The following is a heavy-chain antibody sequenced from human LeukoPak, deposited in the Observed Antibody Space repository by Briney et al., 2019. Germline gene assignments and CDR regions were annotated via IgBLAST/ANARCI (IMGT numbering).Heavy chain of an antibody. D-gene: IGHD6-19*01. V-gene: IGHV3-23*01. Sequence: PGGSLRLSCAASGFTFSSYAMSWVRQAPGKGLEWVSAISGSGGSTYYADSVKGRFTTSRDNSKNTLYLQMNSLRAEDAAVYYCAKEWQWLVLLNFDYWGQGTLVTVSS. CDR3: AKEWQWLVLLNFDY. CDR2: ISGSGGST. CDR1: GFTFSSYA. J-gene: IGHJ4*02.